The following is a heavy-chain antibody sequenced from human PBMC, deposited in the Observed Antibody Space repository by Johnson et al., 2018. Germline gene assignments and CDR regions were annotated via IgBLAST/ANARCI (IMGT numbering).Heavy chain of an antibody. D-gene: IGHD6-19*01. CDR1: GFTLSSHS. Sequence: EVQLVESGGGVVQPGGSLRLSCATSGFTLSSHSMHWVRQAPGKGLEWISYITSTSKTTYYADSVKGRFIISRENAKNSLYLQMNFLTAEDTAIYFCARETLDSGNRSRWYFDYWGQGTHVTVSS. J-gene: IGHJ4*02. CDR3: ARETLDSGNRSRWYFDY. CDR2: ITSTSKTT. V-gene: IGHV3-48*01.